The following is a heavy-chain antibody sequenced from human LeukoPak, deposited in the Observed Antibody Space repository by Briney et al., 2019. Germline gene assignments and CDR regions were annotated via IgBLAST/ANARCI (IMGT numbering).Heavy chain of an antibody. CDR3: ARVTATTQCDYVWGSYRQQVFGY. D-gene: IGHD3-16*02. Sequence: GGSLRLSCAASGFTLSSNYMSWVRQAPRKGLEWVSVIHNGGSTHYADSVKRRFTISRDDSKNTMYLQMNSLRAEDTAVYYCARVTATTQCDYVWGSYRQQVFGYWGQGTLVTVSS. J-gene: IGHJ4*02. CDR1: GFTLSSNY. V-gene: IGHV3-66*01. CDR2: IHNGGST.